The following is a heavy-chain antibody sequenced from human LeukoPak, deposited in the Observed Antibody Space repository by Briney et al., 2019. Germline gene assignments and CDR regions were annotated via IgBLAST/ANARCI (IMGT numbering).Heavy chain of an antibody. CDR2: ISWNSGSI. J-gene: IGHJ4*02. CDR1: GFTVNSNY. V-gene: IGHV3-9*01. CDR3: AKDNRRHYTSGPNPDSLH. D-gene: IGHD6-19*01. Sequence: GGSLRLSCAASGFTVNSNYIHWVRQAPGKGLEWVSGISWNSGSIDYADSVKGRFTISRDNAKNSLYLQMNSLRVEDTAFYYCAKDNRRHYTSGPNPDSLHWGQGALVTVSS.